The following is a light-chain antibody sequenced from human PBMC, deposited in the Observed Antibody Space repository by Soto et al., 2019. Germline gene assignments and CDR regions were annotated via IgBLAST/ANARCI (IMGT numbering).Light chain of an antibody. Sequence: EIVMTQSPSTLSVSPGETSSLSCMASQSAGNFLAWYQQKPGQAPRLLIYYISTRATGIPARFSGSGSGTEFTLTINSLQSEDSAVYYCQQHNQWPITFGQGTRLEFK. CDR1: QSAGNF. CDR3: QQHNQWPIT. V-gene: IGKV3D-15*01. J-gene: IGKJ5*01. CDR2: YIS.